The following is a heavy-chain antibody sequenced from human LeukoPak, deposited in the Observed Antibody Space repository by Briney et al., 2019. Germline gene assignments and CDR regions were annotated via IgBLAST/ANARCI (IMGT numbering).Heavy chain of an antibody. Sequence: SETLSLTCTVSGGSISSYYWSWIRQPAGKGLEGIGRIYTSGRTNYNPSLKSRVTMSVDTSKTQFSLKLSSVTAADTAVYYCARARGPNYYDSYYYGMDVWGQGTTVTVSS. J-gene: IGHJ6*02. CDR2: IYTSGRT. CDR1: GGSISSYY. CDR3: ARARGPNYYDSYYYGMDV. V-gene: IGHV4-4*07. D-gene: IGHD3-22*01.